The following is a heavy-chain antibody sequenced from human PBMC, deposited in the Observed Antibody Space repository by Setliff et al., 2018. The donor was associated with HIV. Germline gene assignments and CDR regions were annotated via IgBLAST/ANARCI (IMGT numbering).Heavy chain of an antibody. CDR2: LYYDGNT. V-gene: IGHV4-38-2*02. J-gene: IGHJ4*02. CDR3: ARETIRSGHPSEAGFDF. CDR1: AYSIRNGYY. Sequence: SETLSLTCTVSAYSIRNGYYWGWIRQSPGKGLEWIGNLYYDGNTYYNPSLKSRVTMSVETSKNQFSLNLNSVTAADTAVYYCARETIRSGHPSEAGFDFWGQGALVTVSS. D-gene: IGHD6-19*01.